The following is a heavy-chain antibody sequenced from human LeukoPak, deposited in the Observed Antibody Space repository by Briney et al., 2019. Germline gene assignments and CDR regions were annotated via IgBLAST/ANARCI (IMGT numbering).Heavy chain of an antibody. J-gene: IGHJ5*02. V-gene: IGHV4-38-2*02. CDR3: ARAARQERCRGGSCYNSWYGP. CDR1: GDFINNGHY. CDR2: IYQAGNT. Sequence: PSETLSLTCSVSGDFINNGHYWGWIRQSPGKGLEWIASIYQAGNTYYNPSVQSRATISVDTSKNQFSLTLRSVTAADTAVYYCARAARQERCRGGSCYNSWYGPWGQGTLVTVSS. D-gene: IGHD2-15*01.